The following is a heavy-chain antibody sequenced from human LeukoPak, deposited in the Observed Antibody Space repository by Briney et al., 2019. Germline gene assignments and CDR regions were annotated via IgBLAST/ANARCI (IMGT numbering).Heavy chain of an antibody. D-gene: IGHD2-21*01. CDR3: ARHYLFSGPYDY. CDR1: GGSISSSHYY. Sequence: SGTLSLTCTVSGGSISSSHYYWGWIRQPPGKGLEWIGSIYYSGSTYYNPSLKSRVTISVDTSKNQFSLKLSSVTAADTAVYYCARHYLFSGPYDYWGQGTLVTVSS. V-gene: IGHV4-39*07. CDR2: IYYSGST. J-gene: IGHJ4*02.